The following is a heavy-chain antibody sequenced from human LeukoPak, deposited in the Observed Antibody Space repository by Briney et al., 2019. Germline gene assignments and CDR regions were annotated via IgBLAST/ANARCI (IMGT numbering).Heavy chain of an antibody. D-gene: IGHD2-2*01. Sequence: ASVKVSCKASGYTFTDYYMHWVRQAPGQGFEWMGWINPNDGDTNYAQKFQGRVTMTRDTSISTAHMEVSRLRSDDTAVYYCASANFFYCSSITCALDYWGQGPLV. CDR2: INPNDGDT. J-gene: IGHJ4*02. CDR1: GYTFTDYY. CDR3: ASANFFYCSSITCALDY. V-gene: IGHV1-2*02.